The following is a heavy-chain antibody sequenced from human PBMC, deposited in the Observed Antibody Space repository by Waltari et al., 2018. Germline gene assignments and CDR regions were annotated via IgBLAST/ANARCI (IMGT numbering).Heavy chain of an antibody. J-gene: IGHJ4*02. CDR2: ISSSSSYI. Sequence: EVQLVESGGGLVKPGGYLRLSCAASGFTFSSYRITWVRQAPGKGLEGVSSISSSSSYIDYADSVKGRFNISRDNAKNSLYLQMNSLRAEDTAVYYCARSIYNYYGSGSYYAWDGWGQGTLVTVSS. D-gene: IGHD3-10*01. V-gene: IGHV3-21*01. CDR3: ARSIYNYYGSGSYYAWDG. CDR1: GFTFSSYR.